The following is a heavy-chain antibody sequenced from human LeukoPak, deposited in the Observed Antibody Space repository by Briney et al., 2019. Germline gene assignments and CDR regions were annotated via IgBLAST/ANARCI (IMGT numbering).Heavy chain of an antibody. D-gene: IGHD1-14*01. Sequence: SETLSLTCTVSGSSISSHYWSWIRQPPGKGLEWIGYIYYSGSTNYNPSLKSRVTISVDTSKNQFSLKLSSVTAADTAVYYCARDRPSPEGYAFDIWGQGTMVTVSS. CDR2: IYYSGST. V-gene: IGHV4-59*11. J-gene: IGHJ3*02. CDR3: ARDRPSPEGYAFDI. CDR1: GSSISSHY.